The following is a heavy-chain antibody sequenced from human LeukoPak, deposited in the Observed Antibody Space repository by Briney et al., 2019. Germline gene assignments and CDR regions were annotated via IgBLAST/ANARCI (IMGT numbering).Heavy chain of an antibody. J-gene: IGHJ6*03. CDR2: ISWNSGSI. CDR3: AGGFFYYYYMDV. Sequence: PGGSLRLSCAASGFTFDDYAMHWVRQAPGKGLEWVSGISWNSGSIGYADSVKGRFTISRDNAKNSLYLQMNSLRAEDTAVYYCAGGFFYYYYMDVWGKGTTVTISS. CDR1: GFTFDDYA. V-gene: IGHV3-9*01. D-gene: IGHD2-15*01.